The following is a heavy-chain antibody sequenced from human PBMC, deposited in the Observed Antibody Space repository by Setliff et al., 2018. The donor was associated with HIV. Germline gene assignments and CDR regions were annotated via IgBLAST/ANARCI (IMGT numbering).Heavy chain of an antibody. Sequence: GASVKVSCKASGYTFTSYYMHWVRQGPGQGLEWMGMINPSGVTTNYAQKFQGRITMTSDTSTSTVYMELRSLRSEDTAVYYCARDRLHYYDSSVYYYGAPFDIWGQGTMVTVSS. CDR1: GYTFTSYY. CDR3: ARDRLHYYDSSVYYYGAPFDI. J-gene: IGHJ3*02. V-gene: IGHV1-46*01. D-gene: IGHD3-22*01. CDR2: INPSGVTT.